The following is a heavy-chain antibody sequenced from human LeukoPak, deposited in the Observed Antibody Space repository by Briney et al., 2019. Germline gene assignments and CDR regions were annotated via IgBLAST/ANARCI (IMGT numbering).Heavy chain of an antibody. CDR3: ASRPHYYDSSGYYGRVAYYFDY. V-gene: IGHV4-39*07. Sequence: SETLSLTCTVSGGSISSGGYYWSWIRQHPGKGLEWIGEINHSGSTNYNPSLKSRVTISVDTSKNQFSLKLSSVTAADTAVYYCASRPHYYDSSGYYGRVAYYFDYWGQGTLVTVSS. D-gene: IGHD3-22*01. CDR2: INHSGST. CDR1: GGSISSGGYY. J-gene: IGHJ4*02.